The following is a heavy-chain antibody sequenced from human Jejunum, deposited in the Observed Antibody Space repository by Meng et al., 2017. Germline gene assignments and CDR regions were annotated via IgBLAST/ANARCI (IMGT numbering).Heavy chain of an antibody. CDR2: INHSGST. CDR1: GGSFSGYY. D-gene: IGHD6-6*01. CDR3: ARGSIADRLSD. J-gene: IGHJ4*02. V-gene: IGHV4-34*01. Sequence: QRQVQQRGAGLLKPSETLSLTCTVYGGSFSGYYWSWIRQPPGKGLEWIGEINHSGSTSYNPSLKSRVTMSLDTSKNQFSLELSSVTAADTAVYHCARGSIADRLSDWGQGTLVTVSS.